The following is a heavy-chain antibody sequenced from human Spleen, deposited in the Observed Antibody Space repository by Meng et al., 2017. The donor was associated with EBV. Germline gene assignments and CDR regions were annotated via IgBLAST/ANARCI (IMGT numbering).Heavy chain of an antibody. Sequence: LQWQEPGLGSLKPSLTPALSWAVSGGSITISGYSWTWNRQHPATGMEWIGYTYQSGSTYHSQSLKSGPTSSVDRSKIPLSLKLSSVTGAETAFYSCATIIVPATKMNAWGPGTLVTVSS. CDR2: TYQSGST. D-gene: IGHD1-26*01. J-gene: IGHJ5*02. CDR3: ATIIVPATKMNA. CDR1: GGSITISGYS. V-gene: IGHV4-30-2*01.